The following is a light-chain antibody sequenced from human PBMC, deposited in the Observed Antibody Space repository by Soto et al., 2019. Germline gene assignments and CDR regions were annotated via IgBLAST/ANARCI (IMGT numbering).Light chain of an antibody. J-gene: IGKJ1*01. CDR1: QSISTY. V-gene: IGKV1-39*01. CDR3: QQSYSTPRT. CDR2: AAS. Sequence: DIQMTQSPSSLSVSVGDRVTITCRASQSISTYLHWYQQKPGKAPKLLIYAASTLQSGVPSRFSGSGSGTDFTLTVSSLQPEDFATYYCQQSYSTPRTFGQGTKVEIK.